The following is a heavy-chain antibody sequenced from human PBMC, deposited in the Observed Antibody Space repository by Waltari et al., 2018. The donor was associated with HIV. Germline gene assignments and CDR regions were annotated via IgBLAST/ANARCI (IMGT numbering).Heavy chain of an antibody. V-gene: IGHV3-21*01. CDR2: ISSSSRYI. CDR1: GFSLTIYS. Sequence: GGGLVKPGGSLKLSCAASGFSLTIYSMNWVRQAPGKGLEWVSSISSSSRYIYYADSVRGRFTVSRDNAKNSLYLQMNSLRAEDTAMYYCASSGYGGTGTPPDSWGQGTLVTVSS. CDR3: ASSGYGGTGTPPDS. J-gene: IGHJ4*02. D-gene: IGHD1-1*01.